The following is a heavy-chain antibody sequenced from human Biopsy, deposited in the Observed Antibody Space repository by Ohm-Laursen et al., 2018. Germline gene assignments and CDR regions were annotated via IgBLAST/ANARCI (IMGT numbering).Heavy chain of an antibody. CDR1: GVSISSYF. D-gene: IGHD2-21*02. J-gene: IGHJ4*02. V-gene: IGHV4-59*01. Sequence: GTLSLTCTVSGVSISSYFWNWIRQPPGKGLEWIGDIYYSGSTKYNPSLKSRVTISVDMSKSQLSLKLTSVTTADTAVYNCARGNEVMVTGPYFFDYWGQGTLVIVSS. CDR3: ARGNEVMVTGPYFFDY. CDR2: IYYSGST.